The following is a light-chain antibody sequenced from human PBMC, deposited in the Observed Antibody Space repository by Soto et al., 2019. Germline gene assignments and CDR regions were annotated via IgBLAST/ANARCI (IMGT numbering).Light chain of an antibody. J-gene: IGLJ1*01. CDR3: SSYTSIITRI. Sequence: QSVLTQPASGSGSPGRWITISCTGTSSDVGGYKYVSWYQQHPGKAPKLIIYEVNNRPSGISNRFSGSKSGNTASLTISGLQAEDEADYYCSSYTSIITRIFGTGTKVTVL. CDR1: SSDVGGYKY. CDR2: EVN. V-gene: IGLV2-14*03.